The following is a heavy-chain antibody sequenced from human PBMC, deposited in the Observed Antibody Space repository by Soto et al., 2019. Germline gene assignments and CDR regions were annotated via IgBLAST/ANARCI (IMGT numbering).Heavy chain of an antibody. CDR1: GGSFSGYY. CDR3: ARRVAAAPMYAFDI. J-gene: IGHJ3*02. Sequence: SETLSLTCAVYGGSFSGYYWSWIRQPPGKGLEWIGEINHSGSTNYNPSLKSRVTISVDTSKNQFSLNLNSVTSADTAVYFCARRVAAAPMYAFDIWGQGTMVTVSS. V-gene: IGHV4-34*01. CDR2: INHSGST. D-gene: IGHD6-13*01.